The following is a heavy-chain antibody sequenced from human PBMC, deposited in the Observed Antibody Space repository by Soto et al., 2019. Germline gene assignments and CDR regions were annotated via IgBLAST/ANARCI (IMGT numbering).Heavy chain of an antibody. J-gene: IGHJ6*02. CDR2: INHSGST. V-gene: IGHV4-34*01. CDR1: GGSFSGYY. Sequence: SETLSLTCAVYGGSFSGYYWSWIRQPPGKGLEWIGEINHSGSTNYNPSLKSRVTISVDTSKNQFPLKLSSVTAADTAVYYCARGLSLHKYYYYYGMDVWGQGTTVTVSS. CDR3: ARGLSLHKYYYYYGMDV.